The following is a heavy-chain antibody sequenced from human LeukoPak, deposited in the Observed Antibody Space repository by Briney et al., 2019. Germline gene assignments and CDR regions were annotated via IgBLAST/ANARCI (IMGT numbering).Heavy chain of an antibody. D-gene: IGHD3-10*01. V-gene: IGHV3-23*01. CDR1: GFTFSSYS. Sequence: PGGSLRLSCAASGFTFSSYSMNWVRQAPGKGLEWVSAISGSGGSTYYADSVKGRFTISRDNSKNTLYLQMNSLRAEDTAVYYCAKDIGYYGSGSLSDYWGQGTLVTVSS. CDR3: AKDIGYYGSGSLSDY. J-gene: IGHJ4*02. CDR2: ISGSGGST.